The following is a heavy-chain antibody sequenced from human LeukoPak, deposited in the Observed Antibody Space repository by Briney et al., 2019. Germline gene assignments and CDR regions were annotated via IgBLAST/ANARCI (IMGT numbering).Heavy chain of an antibody. J-gene: IGHJ4*02. D-gene: IGHD3-10*01. CDR2: IYSGGST. CDR3: ASHTYYYGSGRSY. CDR1: GFTVSSNY. Sequence: GGSLRLSCAASGFTVSSNYMSWVRQAPGKGLEWVSVIYSGGSTYYADSVKGRFTISGDNSKNTLYLQMNSLRAEDTAVYYCASHTYYYGSGRSYWGRGTLVTVSS. V-gene: IGHV3-66*04.